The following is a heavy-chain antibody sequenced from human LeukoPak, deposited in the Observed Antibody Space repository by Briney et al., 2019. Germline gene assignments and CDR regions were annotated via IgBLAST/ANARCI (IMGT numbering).Heavy chain of an antibody. CDR2: IIPIFGTA. D-gene: IGHD5-12*01. CDR3: ATLYSGYDYFRG. V-gene: IGHV1-69*13. J-gene: IGHJ4*02. Sequence: ASVKVSCKASGGTFSSYAISWVRQAPGQGLEWMGGIIPIFGTANYAQKFQGRVTITADESTSTAYMELSSLRSEDTAVYYCATLYSGYDYFRGWGQGTLVTVSS. CDR1: GGTFSSYA.